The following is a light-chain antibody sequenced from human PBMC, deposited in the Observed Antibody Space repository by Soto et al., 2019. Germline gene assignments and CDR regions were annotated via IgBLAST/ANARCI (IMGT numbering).Light chain of an antibody. CDR3: QQYYTYRYT. V-gene: IGKV1-5*03. J-gene: IGKJ2*01. CDR1: QTISSW. Sequence: DIQMTQSPSTLSGSVGDRVTITCRASQTISSWLAWYQQKPGKAPKLLIYKASTLKSGVPSRFSGRASGTEFTLTIDSLQPDDFATYHCQQYYTYRYTFGQGTKVDIK. CDR2: KAS.